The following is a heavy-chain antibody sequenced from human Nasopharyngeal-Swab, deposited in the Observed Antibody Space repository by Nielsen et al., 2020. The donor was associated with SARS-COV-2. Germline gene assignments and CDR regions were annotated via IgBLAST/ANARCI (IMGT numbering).Heavy chain of an antibody. Sequence: WVRQAPGQGLEWMGGIIPILGIANYAQKFQGRVTITADKSTSTAYMELSSLRSEDTAVYYCARAAQLERRLHWFDPWGQGTLVTVSS. J-gene: IGHJ5*02. CDR2: IIPILGIA. D-gene: IGHD1-1*01. CDR3: ARAAQLERRLHWFDP. V-gene: IGHV1-69*10.